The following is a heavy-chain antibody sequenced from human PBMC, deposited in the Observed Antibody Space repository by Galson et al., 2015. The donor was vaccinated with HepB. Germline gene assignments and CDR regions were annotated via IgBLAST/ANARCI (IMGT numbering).Heavy chain of an antibody. D-gene: IGHD6-13*01. J-gene: IGHJ4*02. CDR3: ARGLSSSWYHYYFDY. V-gene: IGHV1-3*01. Sequence: SVKVSCKASGYTFTSYAMHWARQAPGQRLEWMGWINAGNGNTKYSQKFQGRVTITRDTSASTAYMELSSLRSEDTAVYYCARGLSSSWYHYYFDYWGQGTLVTVSS. CDR2: INAGNGNT. CDR1: GYTFTSYA.